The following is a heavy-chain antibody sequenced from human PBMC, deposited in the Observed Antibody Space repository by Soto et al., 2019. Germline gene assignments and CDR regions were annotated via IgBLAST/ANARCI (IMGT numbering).Heavy chain of an antibody. V-gene: IGHV2-5*01. Sequence: VNPTQTLTLTCSFSGFSFSTSGVGVGWVRQPPGKALEWLALIYWSGDEHYRPSLKSRLTITKDTSKNQVVLIMTNMDPVDTATYYCARGLATLPVFAFDVWGQGTTVTVSS. CDR3: ARGLATLPVFAFDV. CDR1: GFSFSTSGVG. J-gene: IGHJ3*01. CDR2: IYWSGDE. D-gene: IGHD6-6*01.